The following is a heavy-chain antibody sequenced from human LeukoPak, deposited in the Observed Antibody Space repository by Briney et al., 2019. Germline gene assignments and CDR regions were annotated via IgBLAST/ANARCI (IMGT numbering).Heavy chain of an antibody. D-gene: IGHD3-22*01. CDR1: GFTFSSYW. CDR2: INSDGSST. CDR3: RKDSSGYYDFDY. J-gene: IGHJ4*02. V-gene: IGHV3-74*01. Sequence: PGGSLRLSCAASGFTFSSYWMHWVRQAPGKGLVWVSRINSDGSSTSYADSVKGRFPISRDNAKNTRYLQMNSLRAEDTAVYYCRKDSSGYYDFDYWGQGTLVTVSS.